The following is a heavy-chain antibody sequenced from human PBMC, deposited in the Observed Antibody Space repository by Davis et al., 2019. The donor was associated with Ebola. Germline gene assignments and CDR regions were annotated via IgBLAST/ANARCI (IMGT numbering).Heavy chain of an antibody. Sequence: SETLSLTCAVSGGQLSYSHWWSWIRQAPGKGLEWIGEVYPNGDTLYSPSFEGQVTISVDKSINTAYLQWSSLKASDTAVYYCARQMGSLTSVWGQGTTVTVSS. CDR3: ARQMGSLTSV. CDR1: GGQLSYSHW. V-gene: IGHV4-4*02. J-gene: IGHJ6*02. CDR2: VYPNGDT. D-gene: IGHD2-8*01.